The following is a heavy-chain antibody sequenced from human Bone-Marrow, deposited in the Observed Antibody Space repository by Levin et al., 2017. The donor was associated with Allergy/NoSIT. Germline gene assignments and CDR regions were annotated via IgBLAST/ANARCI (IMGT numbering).Heavy chain of an antibody. V-gene: IGHV3-66*01. J-gene: IGHJ3*02. D-gene: IGHD3-10*01. CDR2: IYSDGFT. CDR3: ARDYFGSGSSWVAFDI. Sequence: HAGGSLRLSCAASGFTVSSNYMSWVRQAPGKGLEWISFIYSDGFTYYADSVKGRFTISRDNSKNTVYLQMSRLGAEDTAVYFCARDYFGSGSSWVAFDIWGQGTEVTVSS. CDR1: GFTVSSNY.